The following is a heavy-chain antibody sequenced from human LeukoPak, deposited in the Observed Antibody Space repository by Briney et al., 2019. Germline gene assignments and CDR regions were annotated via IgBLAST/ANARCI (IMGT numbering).Heavy chain of an antibody. CDR2: ISVYNGNT. CDR3: ARVLSSSHPDGYYYYYYMDV. V-gene: IGHV1-18*04. D-gene: IGHD5-24*01. J-gene: IGHJ6*03. Sequence: GASVKVSCKAFGYTFTSNYMHWVRQAPGQGLEWMGWISVYNGNTNYAQKVQGRVTMTTDTSTSTAYMEMRSLRSDDTAVYYCARVLSSSHPDGYYYYYYMDVWGTGTTVTVSS. CDR1: GYTFTSNY.